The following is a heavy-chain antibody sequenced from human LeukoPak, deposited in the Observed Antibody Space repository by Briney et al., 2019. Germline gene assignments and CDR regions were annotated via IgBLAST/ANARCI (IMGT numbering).Heavy chain of an antibody. D-gene: IGHD2-15*01. V-gene: IGHV1-2*02. CDR2: INPNSGGT. CDR1: GYTFTGYY. J-gene: IGHJ4*02. Sequence: ASVKVSCKASGYTFTGYYMHWVRQAPGQGLEWMGWINPNSGGTNYAQKFQGRVTMTRDTSISTAYMELSRLRSDDTAVYYCARDNCSGGSCYGEFDYWSQGTLVTVSS. CDR3: ARDNCSGGSCYGEFDY.